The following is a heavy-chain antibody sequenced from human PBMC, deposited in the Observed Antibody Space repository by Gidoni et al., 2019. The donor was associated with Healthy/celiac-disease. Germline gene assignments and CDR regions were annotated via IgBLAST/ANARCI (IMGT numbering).Heavy chain of an antibody. D-gene: IGHD3-10*01. Sequence: QVQLQESGPGLVKPSQPLSLTCTVSGGSISSGGYYWSWIRQHPGKGLEWIGYIYYSGSTYYNPSLKSRVTISVDTSKNQFSLKLSSVTAADTAVYYCARGFSGSGSYYPALDYWGQGTLVTVSS. V-gene: IGHV4-31*03. CDR3: ARGFSGSGSYYPALDY. J-gene: IGHJ4*02. CDR1: GGSISSGGYY. CDR2: IYYSGST.